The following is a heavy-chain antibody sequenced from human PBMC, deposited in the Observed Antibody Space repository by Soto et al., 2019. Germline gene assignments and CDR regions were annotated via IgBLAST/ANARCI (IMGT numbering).Heavy chain of an antibody. Sequence: ASVKVSCKASENTFSTYLVHWVRQVHGQGLEWMGWHNGYNGQTEYSQKFQGRVTITRDTSAKTAYLELHSLTSEDTAVYYCAGPHVRAGLGTWGQGTLVTVSS. CDR3: AGPHVRAGLGT. V-gene: IGHV1-3*01. CDR2: HNGYNGQT. CDR1: ENTFSTYL. J-gene: IGHJ5*02.